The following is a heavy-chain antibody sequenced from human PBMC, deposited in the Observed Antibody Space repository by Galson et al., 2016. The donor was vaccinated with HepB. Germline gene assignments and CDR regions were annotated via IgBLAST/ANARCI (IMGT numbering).Heavy chain of an antibody. CDR3: AKDKRGTGTPPLYFDH. CDR1: GFSFDDYA. V-gene: IGHV3-9*01. J-gene: IGHJ4*02. D-gene: IGHD1-7*01. CDR2: ISWNSVSI. Sequence: SLRLSCAASGFSFDDYAMHWVRQTPGMGPEWVSGISWNSVSINYADSVRGRFTISRDNAKNSLYLQMDSLRSEDSAFYYCAKDKRGTGTPPLYFDHWGQGTLVTVSS.